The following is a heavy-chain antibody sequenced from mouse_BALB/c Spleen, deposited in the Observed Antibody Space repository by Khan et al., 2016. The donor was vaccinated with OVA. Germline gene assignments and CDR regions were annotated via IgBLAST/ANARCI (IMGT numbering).Heavy chain of an antibody. V-gene: IGHV5-6-5*01. CDR2: INSGGST. Sequence: EVELVESGGGLVKPGGSLKLSCAASGFTFSSYAVSWIRQTPEKRLEWVASINSGGSTYYPDSVKGRFTISRDDARNILYLQMSSLVSEDTAMYYCTRLVDYWGQGTSVTVSA. D-gene: IGHD2-2*01. CDR1: GFTFSSYA. CDR3: TRLVDY. J-gene: IGHJ4*01.